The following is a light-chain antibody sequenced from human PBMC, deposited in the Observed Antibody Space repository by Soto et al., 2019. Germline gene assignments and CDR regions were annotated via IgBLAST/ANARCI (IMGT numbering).Light chain of an antibody. V-gene: IGLV2-8*01. CDR3: SSYAGSNIVV. Sequence: QSVLTQPPSASGSPGQSVTISCTGTSSDVGGYNFVSWYQQHPGKAPKLMIYEVSERPSGVPDRFSGSKSGNTASLTVSGLQAEDEADYYCSSYAGSNIVVFGGGTKLTV. CDR1: SSDVGGYNF. J-gene: IGLJ2*01. CDR2: EVS.